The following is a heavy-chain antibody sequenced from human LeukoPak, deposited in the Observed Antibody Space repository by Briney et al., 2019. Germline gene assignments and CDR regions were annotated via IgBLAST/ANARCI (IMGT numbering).Heavy chain of an antibody. CDR2: IWYDGSNK. D-gene: IGHD3-22*01. CDR1: GFTFSSYG. V-gene: IGHV3-33*01. Sequence: GGSLRLSCAASGFTFSSYGMHWVRQAPGKGLEWVAVIWYDGSNKYYADSVKGRFTISRDNSKNTLYLQMNSLRAEDTAVYYCARDVPAYYYDSSGYTNAFDIWGQGTMVTVSS. J-gene: IGHJ3*02. CDR3: ARDVPAYYYDSSGYTNAFDI.